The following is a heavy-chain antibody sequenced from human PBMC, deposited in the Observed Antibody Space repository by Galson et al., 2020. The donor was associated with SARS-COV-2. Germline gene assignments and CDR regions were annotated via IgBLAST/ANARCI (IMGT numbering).Heavy chain of an antibody. Sequence: KIGESLKISCKASGYNFNSDWIGWVRQMPGKGLEWMGIIYPGDSETRYSLSFQGQVTMSADKSINTAYLQWSRLKASDTAMYFCARVRSGNYIYDYWGQGTLVTVSS. CDR2: IYPGDSET. D-gene: IGHD1-26*01. V-gene: IGHV5-51*01. CDR3: ARVRSGNYIYDY. J-gene: IGHJ4*02. CDR1: GYNFNSDW.